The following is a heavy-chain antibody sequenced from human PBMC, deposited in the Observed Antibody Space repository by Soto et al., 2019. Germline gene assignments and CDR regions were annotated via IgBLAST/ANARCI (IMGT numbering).Heavy chain of an antibody. Sequence: SQTLSLTCAISGDSVSSNSAAWNWIRQSPSRGLEWLGRTYYRSKGYNDYAVSVKSRITINPDTSKNQFSLQLNSVTPENTAMYFCARDLNSSSWNWFDPWGQGTLVTVSS. CDR3: ARDLNSSSWNWFDP. D-gene: IGHD6-13*01. V-gene: IGHV6-1*01. CDR1: GDSVSSNSAA. J-gene: IGHJ5*02. CDR2: TYYRSKGYN.